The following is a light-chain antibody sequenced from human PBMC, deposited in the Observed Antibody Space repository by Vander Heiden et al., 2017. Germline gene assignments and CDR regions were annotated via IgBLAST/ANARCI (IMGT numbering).Light chain of an antibody. CDR3: RAYTSSHTLV. CDR1: RRNVGGYND. Sequence: HSALPQPASVSGSPGQSLTISCTGSRRNVGGYNDVSWHQQRPGKAPELIIHDVRTRPSGGSNRFAGSKSGNTSSLTSAGLQAEDEADYYCRAYTSSHTLVFGGGTKLTVL. V-gene: IGLV2-14*03. J-gene: IGLJ3*02. CDR2: DVR.